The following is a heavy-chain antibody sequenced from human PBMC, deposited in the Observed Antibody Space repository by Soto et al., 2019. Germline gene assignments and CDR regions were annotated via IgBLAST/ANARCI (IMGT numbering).Heavy chain of an antibody. CDR2: LDQDGSER. V-gene: IGHV3-7*01. J-gene: IGHJ4*02. Sequence: VQLVESGGGLVQPGGALRLSCAASGFTFSTYWMTWVRRPPGKGLEWVANLDQDGSERYYVDSVSGRFTISRDNAKNSLNLQMNSLRAEDTAVYYCVCGGNFFVYWGQGTLVTVSP. D-gene: IGHD3-16*01. CDR3: VCGGNFFVY. CDR1: GFTFSTYW.